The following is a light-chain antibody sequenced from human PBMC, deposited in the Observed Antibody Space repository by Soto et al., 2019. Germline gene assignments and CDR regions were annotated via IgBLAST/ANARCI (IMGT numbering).Light chain of an antibody. J-gene: IGKJ1*01. V-gene: IGKV3-11*01. Sequence: PGERGTLSCRASESVTNYLSWYQQKPGQAPRLLVYDVSNRATGIPARFSGGGSGTDFTLTISNLEPEDFEVYYCQQRSDWPWTFGQGTKVDIK. CDR3: QQRSDWPWT. CDR1: ESVTNY. CDR2: DVS.